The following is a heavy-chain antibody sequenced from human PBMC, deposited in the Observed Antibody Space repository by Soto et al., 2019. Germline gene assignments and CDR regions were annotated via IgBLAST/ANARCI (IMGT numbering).Heavy chain of an antibody. CDR2: ISGSGGST. J-gene: IGHJ6*02. V-gene: IGHV3-23*01. Sequence: GGSLRLSCAASGFTFSSYAMSWVRQAPGKGLEWVSAISGSGGSTYYADSVKGRFTISRDNSKNTLYLQMNSLRAEDTAVYYCAKCLEIVVVPAAICYYGMDVWGQGTTVTVSS. CDR3: AKCLEIVVVPAAICYYGMDV. CDR1: GFTFSSYA. D-gene: IGHD2-2*01.